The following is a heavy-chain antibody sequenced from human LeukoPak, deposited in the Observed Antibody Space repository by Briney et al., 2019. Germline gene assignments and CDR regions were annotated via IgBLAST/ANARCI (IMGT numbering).Heavy chain of an antibody. CDR1: GFTFDDYG. J-gene: IGHJ3*02. CDR2: INWNGGST. V-gene: IGHV3-20*04. Sequence: GGPLRLSCAASGFTFDDYGMSWVRQAPGKGLEWVSGINWNGGSTGYADSVKGRFTISRDNAKNSLYMQMNSLRAEDTALYYCARWGSSSENAFDIWGQGTMVTVSS. D-gene: IGHD6-6*01. CDR3: ARWGSSSENAFDI.